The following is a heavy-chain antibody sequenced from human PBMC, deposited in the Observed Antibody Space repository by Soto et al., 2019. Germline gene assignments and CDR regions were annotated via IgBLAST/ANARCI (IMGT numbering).Heavy chain of an antibody. CDR3: ARVYSSLDHGIDF. Sequence: GGSLRLSCAASGFTFSSYSMHWVRQAPGKGLEWVAVISYDGSNEYYADSVKGRFTISRDNSKNTLYLQMYSLRPEDTALYYCARVYSSLDHGIDFWGQGTLVTVSS. CDR1: GFTFSSYS. V-gene: IGHV3-30-3*01. D-gene: IGHD6-6*01. CDR2: ISYDGSNE. J-gene: IGHJ4*02.